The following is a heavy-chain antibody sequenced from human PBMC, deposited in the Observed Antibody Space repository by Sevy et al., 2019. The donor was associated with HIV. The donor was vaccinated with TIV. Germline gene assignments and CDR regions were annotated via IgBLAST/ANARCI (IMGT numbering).Heavy chain of an antibody. D-gene: IGHD1-7*01. CDR2: ISSGSTYT. Sequence: GGSLRLSCEVSGFTFSDFYMSWIRQAPGKGLEWVSDISSGSTYTKSADSVKGRFIISRDNAKNSLYLQMNSLRVEDTAVYYCARDRRNYAGQYFVYWGQGTLVTVSS. V-gene: IGHV3-11*06. CDR3: ARDRRNYAGQYFVY. J-gene: IGHJ4*02. CDR1: GFTFSDFY.